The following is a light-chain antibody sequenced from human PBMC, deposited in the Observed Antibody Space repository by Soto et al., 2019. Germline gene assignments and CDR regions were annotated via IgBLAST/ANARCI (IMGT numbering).Light chain of an antibody. CDR3: QQYNSYSPEST. J-gene: IGKJ4*01. V-gene: IGKV1-5*01. Sequence: DIQMTQSPSTLSASVGDRVTITCRASQSISSWLAWYQQKPGKAPKLLIYDASSLETGVPSRFSGSASGTEFTLTISSLQPDDFATYYCQQYNSYSPESTFGGGTKVEIK. CDR2: DAS. CDR1: QSISSW.